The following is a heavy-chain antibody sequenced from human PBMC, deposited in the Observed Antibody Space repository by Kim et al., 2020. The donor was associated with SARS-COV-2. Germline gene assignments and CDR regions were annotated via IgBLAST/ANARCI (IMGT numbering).Heavy chain of an antibody. D-gene: IGHD3-3*02. V-gene: IGHV4-34*01. J-gene: IGHJ4*02. CDR3: ATTSGDWHFFDY. Sequence: YTPSLKGRVAISIDTSKNQFTLPLSSVTAADTAVYFCATTSGDWHFFDYWGQGTRVTVSS.